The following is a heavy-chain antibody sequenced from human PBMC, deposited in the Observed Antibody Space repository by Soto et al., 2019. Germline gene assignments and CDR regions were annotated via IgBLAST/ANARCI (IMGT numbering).Heavy chain of an antibody. CDR1: GFTFSSYA. V-gene: IGHV3-23*01. D-gene: IGHD1-26*01. CDR3: AKGGSGYYYYGMDV. Sequence: GGSLRLSCAASGFTFSSYAMSCVRQAPGKGLEWVSAISGSGGSTYYADSVKGRFTISRDNSKNTLYLQMNGLRAEDTAVYYCAKGGSGYYYYGMDVWGQGTTVSLL. CDR2: ISGSGGST. J-gene: IGHJ6*02.